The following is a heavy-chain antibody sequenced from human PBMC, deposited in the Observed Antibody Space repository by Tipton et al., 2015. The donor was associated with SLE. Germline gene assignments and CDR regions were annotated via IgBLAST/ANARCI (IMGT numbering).Heavy chain of an antibody. CDR3: ARDVAPAAVPLFEY. CDR1: GGSISLHY. D-gene: IGHD2-2*01. V-gene: IGHV4-59*11. Sequence: TLSLTCTVSGGSISLHYWSWIRQPPGKGLEWIGYTHYTGTNDYNPSLKSRVTMSVDTSKNQISLKLSSVTAADTAVYYCARDVAPAAVPLFEYWGQGTLVTVSS. J-gene: IGHJ4*02. CDR2: THYTGTN.